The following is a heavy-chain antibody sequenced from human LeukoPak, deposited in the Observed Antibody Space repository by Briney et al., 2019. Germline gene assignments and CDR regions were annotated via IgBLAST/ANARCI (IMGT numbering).Heavy chain of an antibody. D-gene: IGHD3-10*01. CDR2: IYPGDSDT. V-gene: IGHV5-51*01. J-gene: IGHJ4*02. Sequence: IIYPGDSDTRYSPSFQGQVTISADKSISTAYLQWSSLKASDTAMYYCARLGEGAMAYHFDYWGQGTLVTVSS. CDR3: ARLGEGAMAYHFDY.